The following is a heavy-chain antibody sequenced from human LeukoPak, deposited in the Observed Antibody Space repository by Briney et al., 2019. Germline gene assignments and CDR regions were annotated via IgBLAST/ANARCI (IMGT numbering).Heavy chain of an antibody. CDR2: INLNSGGT. D-gene: IGHD6-19*01. J-gene: IGHJ3*01. CDR1: GYTFTAYY. V-gene: IGHV1-2*02. CDR3: ATTSIVQGLAQMAFDV. Sequence: ASVKLSCKASGYTFTAYYIHWERQAPGQGLEWMGWINLNSGGTNYAQKFQGSVTMTRDTSISTTYMALNRLTSDETAVYYCATTSIVQGLAQMAFDVWARGQWSPSLQ.